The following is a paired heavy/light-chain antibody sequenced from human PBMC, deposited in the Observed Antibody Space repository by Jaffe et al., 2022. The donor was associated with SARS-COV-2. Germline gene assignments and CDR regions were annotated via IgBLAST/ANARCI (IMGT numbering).Light chain of an antibody. CDR1: QDISNY. J-gene: IGKJ2*01. CDR2: DAS. CDR3: QRWGT. V-gene: IGKV1-33*01. Sequence: DLQMTQSPSSLSASVGDRVTITCRASQDISNYLNWYQQKPGKAPRLLIYDASNLQTGVPSRFSGSGSGTDFTFTIISLQPEDIATYYCQRWGTFGQGTKVEI.
Heavy chain of an antibody. CDR1: GGSISTTNYY. D-gene: IGHD6-13*01. Sequence: QLQLQESGPGLVKPSETLSLTCTVSGGSISTTNYYWAWIRQPPGKGLEWIGSIYYSGTAYYRPSLQSRVTLFVDTSRNQISLKLSSVTAADTAVYYCARLSYGSTRRFDPWGQGTLVTVSS. CDR2: IYYSGTA. V-gene: IGHV4-39*01. J-gene: IGHJ5*02. CDR3: ARLSYGSTRRFDP.